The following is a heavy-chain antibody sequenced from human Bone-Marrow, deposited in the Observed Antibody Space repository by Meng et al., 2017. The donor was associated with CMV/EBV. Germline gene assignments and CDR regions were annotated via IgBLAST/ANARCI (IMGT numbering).Heavy chain of an antibody. CDR2: ISGSGGRT. CDR3: AKVPYNWNGWFDP. Sequence: SGFTFSSYGMAWVRQAPGKGLEWVSIISGSGGRTYYADSVKGRFTVSRDNSKNTLYLQMNSLRAEDTAIYYCAKVPYNWNGWFDPWGQGTLVTVSS. J-gene: IGHJ5*02. V-gene: IGHV3-23*01. D-gene: IGHD1-20*01. CDR1: GFTFSSYG.